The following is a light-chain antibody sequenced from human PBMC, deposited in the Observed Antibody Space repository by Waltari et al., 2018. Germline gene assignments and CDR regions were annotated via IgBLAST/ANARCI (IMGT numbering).Light chain of an antibody. V-gene: IGKV4-1*01. CDR1: RRFLYSSKNNNY. CDR2: WAS. Sequence: DIVMTQSPDSLAVSLGERATVNCKSSRRFLYSSKNNNYLAWYRQKPGQPPKLPFYWASTRASGVPDRFSGSGSGTDFTLTISSLQAEDVAVYYCQQYYTTPRTFGQGTTVEIK. J-gene: IGKJ1*01. CDR3: QQYYTTPRT.